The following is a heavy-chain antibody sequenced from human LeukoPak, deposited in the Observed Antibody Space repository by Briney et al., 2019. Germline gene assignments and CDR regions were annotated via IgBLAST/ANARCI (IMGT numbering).Heavy chain of an antibody. D-gene: IGHD5-18*01. Sequence: SVKVSCKASGGTFSSYAISWVRQAPGQGLEWMGGIIPIFGTANYAQKFQGRVTITADESTSTAYMELSSLRSEDTAVYYCARGWDTAMAHFDYWGQGTLVTVSS. CDR1: GGTFSSYA. J-gene: IGHJ4*02. CDR3: ARGWDTAMAHFDY. CDR2: IIPIFGTA. V-gene: IGHV1-69*13.